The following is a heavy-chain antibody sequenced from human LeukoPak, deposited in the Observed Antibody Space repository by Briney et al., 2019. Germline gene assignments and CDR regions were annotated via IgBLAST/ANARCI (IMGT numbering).Heavy chain of an antibody. D-gene: IGHD3-22*01. CDR3: ARDPQWGDYYDSSGYKFDY. CDR2: INPNSGGT. J-gene: IGHJ3*01. Sequence: GASVKVSCKASGYTFTGYYMHWVRQAPRQGLEWMGWINPNSGGTNYAQKFQGRVTMTRDTSISTAYMELSRLRSDDTAVYYCARDPQWGDYYDSSGYKFDYWGQGTMVTVSS. CDR1: GYTFTGYY. V-gene: IGHV1-2*02.